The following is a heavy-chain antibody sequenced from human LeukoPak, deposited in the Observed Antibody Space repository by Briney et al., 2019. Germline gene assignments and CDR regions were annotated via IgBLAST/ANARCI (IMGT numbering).Heavy chain of an antibody. J-gene: IGHJ4*02. V-gene: IGHV3-30*02. CDR3: ARGPRSFYSGSYYSFDY. D-gene: IGHD1-26*01. Sequence: GGSLRLSCAASGFTFSSYGMHWVRQAPGKGLEWVAFIRYDGSNKYYADSVKGRFTISRDNAKNTLYLQMNSLRAEDTAVYYCARGPRSFYSGSYYSFDYWGQGTLVTVSS. CDR1: GFTFSSYG. CDR2: IRYDGSNK.